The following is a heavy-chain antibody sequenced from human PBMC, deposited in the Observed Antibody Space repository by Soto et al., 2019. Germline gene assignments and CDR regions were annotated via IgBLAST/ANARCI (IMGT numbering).Heavy chain of an antibody. D-gene: IGHD3-3*01. CDR1: GGTFSSYA. Sequence: ASVKVSCKASGGTFSSYAISWVRQAPGQGLEWMGGIIPIFGTANYAQKFQGRVTITADKSTSTAYMELSSLRSEDTAVYYRARDAIFGVVTTYYFDYWGQGTLVTVSS. CDR3: ARDAIFGVVTTYYFDY. CDR2: IIPIFGTA. J-gene: IGHJ4*02. V-gene: IGHV1-69*06.